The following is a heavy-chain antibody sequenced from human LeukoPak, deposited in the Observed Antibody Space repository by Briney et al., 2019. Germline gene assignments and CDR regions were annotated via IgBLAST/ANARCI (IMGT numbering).Heavy chain of an antibody. Sequence: SETLSLTCTVSGDSITNYYWSWIRQPPGKGLEWIGYVFHTGHTSYNPSLKSRVDISIDTSLNQFSLRLSYVTAADTAVYYCTSHRFGSARFDPWDQGALVTVSS. D-gene: IGHD3-16*01. CDR2: VFHTGHT. CDR3: TSHRFGSARFDP. V-gene: IGHV4-59*08. J-gene: IGHJ5*02. CDR1: GDSITNYY.